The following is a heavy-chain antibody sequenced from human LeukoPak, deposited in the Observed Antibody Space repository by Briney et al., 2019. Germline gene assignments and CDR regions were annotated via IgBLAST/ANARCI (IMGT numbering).Heavy chain of an antibody. D-gene: IGHD6-13*01. CDR2: ISSRSSHI. CDR1: GFTFTTYT. Sequence: GGSLRLSCAASGFTFTTYTVHWLRQAPGKGLEWVSSISSRSSHIDYTDSVKGRFIISRDNAKNSLYQQMNSLRAEDTAVYYCAREGNSWYDYWGQGTLVTVSS. J-gene: IGHJ4*02. V-gene: IGHV3-21*01. CDR3: AREGNSWYDY.